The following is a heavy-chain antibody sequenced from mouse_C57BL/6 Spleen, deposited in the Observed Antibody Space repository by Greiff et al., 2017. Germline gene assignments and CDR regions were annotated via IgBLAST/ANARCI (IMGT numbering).Heavy chain of an antibody. J-gene: IGHJ2*01. Sequence: EVQLQQSGAELVKPGASVKLSCTASGFNIQDYYMHWVKQRTEQGLEWIGRIDPEDGETKYAPKFQGKATITADTSSNTAYLQLSILTSADTAVYYCARLYYYGSSSYYFDYWRQGTTLTVSS. CDR3: ARLYYYGSSSYYFDY. CDR2: IDPEDGET. V-gene: IGHV14-2*01. D-gene: IGHD1-1*01. CDR1: GFNIQDYY.